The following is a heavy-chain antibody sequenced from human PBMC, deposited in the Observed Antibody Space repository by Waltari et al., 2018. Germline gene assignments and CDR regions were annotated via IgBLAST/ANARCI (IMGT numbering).Heavy chain of an antibody. Sequence: QVQLQQWGAGLLKPSETLSLTCAVYGGSFSGYYWSWIRQPPGKGLEWIGEINHSGSTNYNPSLKSRVTISVDTSKNQFSLKLSSVTAADTAVYYCARVSIAAAAPFDYWGQGTLVTVSS. D-gene: IGHD6-13*01. CDR3: ARVSIAAAAPFDY. V-gene: IGHV4-34*01. CDR1: GGSFSGYY. J-gene: IGHJ4*02. CDR2: INHSGST.